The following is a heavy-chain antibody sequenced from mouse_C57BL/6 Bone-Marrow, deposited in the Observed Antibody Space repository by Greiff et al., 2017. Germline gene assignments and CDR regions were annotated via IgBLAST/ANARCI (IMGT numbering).Heavy chain of an antibody. CDR3: TTDCSFDIDY. CDR1: GFNIKDYY. V-gene: IGHV14-4*01. Sequence: EVKLLQSGAELVRPGASVKLSCTASGFNIKDYYMHWVKQRPEQGLEWIGGIDPEDGDTKYASKFQGKATITADTSSNTAYLQLSSLTSEDTAVYYCTTDCSFDIDYWGQGTTLTVSS. J-gene: IGHJ2*01. D-gene: IGHD2-12*01. CDR2: IDPEDGDT.